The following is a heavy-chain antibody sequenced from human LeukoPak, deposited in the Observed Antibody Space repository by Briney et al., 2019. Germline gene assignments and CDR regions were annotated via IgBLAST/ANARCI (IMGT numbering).Heavy chain of an antibody. Sequence: ASVKVSCKASGYTFTDYYVHWVRRAPGLGLEWMGVINPGGGRTTYAQKFQDRVNMTRDTSTSTVYMELSGLRSEDTAVYYCARAAYGSGSYYNDYYYYYMDVWGKGTTVTVSS. J-gene: IGHJ6*03. CDR3: ARAAYGSGSYYNDYYYYYMDV. D-gene: IGHD3-10*01. CDR1: GYTFTDYY. CDR2: INPGGGRT. V-gene: IGHV1-46*01.